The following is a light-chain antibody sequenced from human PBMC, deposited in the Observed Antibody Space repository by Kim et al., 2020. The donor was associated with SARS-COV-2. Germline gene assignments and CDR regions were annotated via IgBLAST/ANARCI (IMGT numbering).Light chain of an antibody. J-gene: IGLJ2*01. CDR1: SLRSYY. CDR3: NSRDSSGNQLGVV. CDR2: DKN. V-gene: IGLV3-19*01. Sequence: GQTVGMTCQGDSLRSYYASWYQQKPGQAPVLVIYDKNNRPSGIPDRFSGSSSGNTASLTITGAQAEDEADYYCNSRDSSGNQLGVVFGGGTQLTVL.